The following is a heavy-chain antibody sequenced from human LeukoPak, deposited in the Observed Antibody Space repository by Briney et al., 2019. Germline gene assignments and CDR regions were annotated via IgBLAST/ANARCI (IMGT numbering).Heavy chain of an antibody. Sequence: GGSLRLSCAASGFTFSSYWMSWVRQAPGKGLEWVTNIKQDGSEKYYVDSVKGRFTISRDNAKNSLYLQMNSLRAEDTAVYYCARDQRYCSSSSCPWEPFDYWGQGTLVTVCS. CDR3: ARDQRYCSSSSCPWEPFDY. CDR2: IKQDGSEK. V-gene: IGHV3-7*05. D-gene: IGHD2-2*01. CDR1: GFTFSSYW. J-gene: IGHJ4*02.